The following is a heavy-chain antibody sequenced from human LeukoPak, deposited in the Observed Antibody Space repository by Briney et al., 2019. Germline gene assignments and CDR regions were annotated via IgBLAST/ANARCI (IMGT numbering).Heavy chain of an antibody. J-gene: IGHJ4*02. CDR1: GGSVSSGSYY. CDR3: ARGSRGYSYG. D-gene: IGHD5-18*01. Sequence: SETLSLTCTVSGGSVSSGSYYWSWVRQPPGKGLEWIGYIYYSASTNYNPSLKSRVTISVDTSNNQFSLKLSSVTAADTAVYYCARGSRGYSYGWGQGTLVTVSS. CDR2: IYYSAST. V-gene: IGHV4-61*01.